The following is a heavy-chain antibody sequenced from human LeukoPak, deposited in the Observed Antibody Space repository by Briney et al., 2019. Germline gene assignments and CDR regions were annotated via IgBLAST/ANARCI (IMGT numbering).Heavy chain of an antibody. CDR1: GGTFSSYA. CDR2: IIPIFGTA. CDR3: ARDLSGWSGFGY. D-gene: IGHD6-19*01. J-gene: IGHJ4*02. V-gene: IGHV1-69*05. Sequence: SVKVSCKASGGTFSSYAISWVRQAPGQGLEWMGRIIPIFGTANYAQKFQGSVTITTDESTSTAYMELSSLRSEGTAVYYCARDLSGWSGFGYWGQGTLVTVSS.